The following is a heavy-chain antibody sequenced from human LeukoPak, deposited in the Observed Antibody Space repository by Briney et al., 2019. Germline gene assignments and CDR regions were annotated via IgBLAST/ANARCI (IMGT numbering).Heavy chain of an antibody. CDR2: ISYAGSSK. CDR3: ARNGYSYGSLDYFDY. Sequence: QSGGSLRLSCAASGFSFSSYGMHWVRQAPGKGLEWVAVISYAGSSKLYADSVKGRFTLSRDNSKNTLYLQINSLSAEDTAVYYCARNGYSYGSLDYFDYWGQGTLVTVSS. D-gene: IGHD5-18*01. J-gene: IGHJ4*02. V-gene: IGHV3-30*03. CDR1: GFSFSSYG.